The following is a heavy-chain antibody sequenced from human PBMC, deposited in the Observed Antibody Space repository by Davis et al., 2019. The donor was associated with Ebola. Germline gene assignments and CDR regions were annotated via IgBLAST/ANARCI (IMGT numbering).Heavy chain of an antibody. D-gene: IGHD3-10*01. V-gene: IGHV1-3*01. CDR2: INAGNGNT. CDR1: GYTFTSYA. CDR3: ARAHTYGSGSPTYGMDV. J-gene: IGHJ6*02. Sequence: ASVTVSCKASGYTFTSYAMHWVRQAPGQRLEWMGWINAGNGNTKYSQKFQGRVTITRDTSASTAYMELSSLRSEDTAVYYCARAHTYGSGSPTYGMDVWGQGTTVTVSS.